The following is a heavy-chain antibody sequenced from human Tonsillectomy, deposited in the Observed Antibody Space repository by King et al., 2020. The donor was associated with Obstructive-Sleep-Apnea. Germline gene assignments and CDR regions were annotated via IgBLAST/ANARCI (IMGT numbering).Heavy chain of an antibody. CDR2: ISSSGSTI. CDR1: GFIFSDYY. Sequence: VQLVESGGGLVKPGGSLRLSCAASGFIFSDYYMSWIRQAPGKGREWVSYISSSGSTIYYADSVKGRFTISRDNTKNSLYLQMNSLRAEDTAVYYCARRMQWVVHFDYWGQGTLVTVSS. V-gene: IGHV3-11*01. D-gene: IGHD6-19*01. CDR3: ARRMQWVVHFDY. J-gene: IGHJ4*02.